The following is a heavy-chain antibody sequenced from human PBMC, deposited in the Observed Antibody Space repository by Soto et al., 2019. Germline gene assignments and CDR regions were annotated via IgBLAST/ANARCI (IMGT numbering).Heavy chain of an antibody. Sequence: SETLSLTCTVSGGSISSYYWSWIRQPPGKGLEWIGYIYYSGSTNYNPSLKSRVTISVDTSKNQFSLKLSSVTAAGTAVYYCAGDLGTRYGDYGNWFDPWGQGTLVTVSS. CDR1: GGSISSYY. J-gene: IGHJ5*02. CDR3: AGDLGTRYGDYGNWFDP. V-gene: IGHV4-59*01. CDR2: IYYSGST. D-gene: IGHD4-17*01.